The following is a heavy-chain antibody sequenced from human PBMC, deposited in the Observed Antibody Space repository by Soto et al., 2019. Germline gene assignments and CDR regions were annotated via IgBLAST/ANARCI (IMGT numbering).Heavy chain of an antibody. D-gene: IGHD3-10*01. CDR1: GGSISSGDYY. V-gene: IGHV4-30-4*01. CDR3: ARELTTMVRGVIITHYYYYGMDV. Sequence: SETLSLTCTVSGGSISSGDYYWSWIRQPPGKGLEWIGYIYYSGSTYYNPSLKSRVTISVDTSKNQFSLKLSSVTAADTAVYYCARELTTMVRGVIITHYYYYGMDVWGQGTTVTSP. CDR2: IYYSGST. J-gene: IGHJ6*02.